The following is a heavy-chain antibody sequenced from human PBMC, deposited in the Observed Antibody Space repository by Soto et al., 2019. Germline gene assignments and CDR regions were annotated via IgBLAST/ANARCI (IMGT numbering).Heavy chain of an antibody. V-gene: IGHV1-18*01. CDR3: AREGPRITMVRGVTYIDY. CDR1: GYTFTSYG. CDR2: ISAYNGNT. D-gene: IGHD3-10*01. J-gene: IGHJ4*02. Sequence: QVQLVQSGAEVKKPGASVKVSCKASGYTFTSYGISWVRQAPGQGIEWMGWISAYNGNTNYAQKLQGRVTMTTDTSTSTAYMELRSLRSDDTAVYYCAREGPRITMVRGVTYIDYWGQGTLVTVSS.